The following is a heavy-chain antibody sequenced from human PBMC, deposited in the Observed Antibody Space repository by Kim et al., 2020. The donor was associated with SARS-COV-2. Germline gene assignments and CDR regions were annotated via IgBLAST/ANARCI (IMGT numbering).Heavy chain of an antibody. Sequence: YYAITVKGRFTISRDKSKTTLYLQMGSLRAEDMAVYYCARERDHDAFDIWGQGTMVTVSS. J-gene: IGHJ3*02. CDR3: ARERDHDAFDI. V-gene: IGHV3-64*01.